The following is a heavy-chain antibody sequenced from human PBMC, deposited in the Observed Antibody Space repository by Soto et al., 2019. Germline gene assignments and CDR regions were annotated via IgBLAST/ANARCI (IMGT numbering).Heavy chain of an antibody. CDR1: GGSVRDGSYY. V-gene: IGHV4-61*01. D-gene: IGHD3-16*02. CDR2: IYYSGST. CDR3: ARLSRTVNY. J-gene: IGHJ4*02. Sequence: SETLSLTCTVSGGSVRDGSYYWAWLRQPPGKGLEWIGHIYYSGSTNYNPSLKSRVTISVDTSKSKFTLTLSAATAADTAVYYCARLSRTVNYWGPGTLVTV.